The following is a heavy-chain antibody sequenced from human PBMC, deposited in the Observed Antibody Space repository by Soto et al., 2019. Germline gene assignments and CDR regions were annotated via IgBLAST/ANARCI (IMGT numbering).Heavy chain of an antibody. D-gene: IGHD1-20*01. CDR3: ARGRYNWILDY. Sequence: VQLVESGGGVVQPGRSLRLSCAASGFTFSSYGMHWVRQAPGKGLEWVAVIWYDGSNKYYADSVKGRFTISRDNSKNTLYLQMNSLRAEDTAVYYCARGRYNWILDYWGQGTLVTVSS. CDR2: IWYDGSNK. J-gene: IGHJ4*02. V-gene: IGHV3-33*01. CDR1: GFTFSSYG.